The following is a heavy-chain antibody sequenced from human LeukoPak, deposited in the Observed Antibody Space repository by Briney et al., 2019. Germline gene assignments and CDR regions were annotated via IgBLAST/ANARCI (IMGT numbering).Heavy chain of an antibody. J-gene: IGHJ2*01. CDR1: GFTFSSYW. CDR3: ARDASPGYFDL. V-gene: IGHV3-74*01. CDR2: ITSDGSAT. Sequence: GGSLRLSCAASGFTFSSYWMHWVRQGPGKGLEWVSRITSDGSATGYADSVKGRFTISRDNAKNTLYLQMNSLRAEDTAVYYCARDASPGYFDLWGRGTLLIVSS. D-gene: IGHD2-15*01.